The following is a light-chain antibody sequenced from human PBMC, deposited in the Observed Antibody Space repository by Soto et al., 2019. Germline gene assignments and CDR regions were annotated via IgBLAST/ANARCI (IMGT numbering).Light chain of an antibody. CDR1: QSVSSSY. CDR2: GAS. Sequence: EIVLTQSPGTXSXSPGERATLSCRASQSVSSSYLAWYQQKPGQAPRLLIYGASSRATGIPDRFSGSGSGTDFTLTISRLEPEDFVLYYCQQYSSSPLTFGGGTKVEIK. J-gene: IGKJ4*01. CDR3: QQYSSSPLT. V-gene: IGKV3-20*01.